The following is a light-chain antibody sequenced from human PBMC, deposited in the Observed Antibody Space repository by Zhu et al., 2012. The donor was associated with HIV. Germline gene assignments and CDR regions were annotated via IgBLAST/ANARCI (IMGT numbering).Light chain of an antibody. Sequence: EIVMTQSPATLSVSPGERATLSCRASQSIKNNLAWYQQKPGQAPRLLIRGASTRATGVPDRFSGSGYGTEFTLTITSIQSEDFAVYYCQQCESWPSVTFGQGTTVEI. CDR2: GAS. CDR3: QQCESWPSVT. CDR1: QSIKNN. V-gene: IGKV3-15*01. J-gene: IGKJ1*01.